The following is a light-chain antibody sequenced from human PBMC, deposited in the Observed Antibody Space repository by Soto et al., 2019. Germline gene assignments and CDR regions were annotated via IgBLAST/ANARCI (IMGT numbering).Light chain of an antibody. CDR1: SSNIGAGYD. CDR3: SSYSSSYTLGVV. J-gene: IGLJ2*01. Sequence: QSVLTQPPSVSGAPGQRVTISCTGSSSNIGAGYDVHWYQQLPGTAPKLLIYGNSNRPSGVPDRFSGSKSGTSASLAITGLQAEDEADYYCSSYSSSYTLGVVFGGGTKLTVL. CDR2: GNS. V-gene: IGLV1-40*01.